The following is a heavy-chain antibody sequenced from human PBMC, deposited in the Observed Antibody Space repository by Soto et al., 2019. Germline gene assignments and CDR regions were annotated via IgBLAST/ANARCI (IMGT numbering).Heavy chain of an antibody. Sequence: GGSLRLSCAASGVTFSSYGMHWVRQAPGKGLEWVAVIWYDGSNKYYADSVKGRFTISRDNSKNTLYLQMNSLRAEDTAVYYCARDNGTVVPAAPSYYGMDVWGQGTTVTVSS. D-gene: IGHD2-2*01. CDR2: IWYDGSNK. CDR3: ARDNGTVVPAAPSYYGMDV. J-gene: IGHJ6*02. CDR1: GVTFSSYG. V-gene: IGHV3-33*01.